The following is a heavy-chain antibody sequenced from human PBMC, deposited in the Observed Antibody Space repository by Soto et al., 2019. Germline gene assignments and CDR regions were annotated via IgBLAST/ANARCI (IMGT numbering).Heavy chain of an antibody. CDR3: AKDRQPDGLWPFDH. D-gene: IGHD2-8*01. CDR1: GFTFRTYA. Sequence: GGSLRLSCAAFGFTFRTYAMSWVRQAPGKGLEWVSGLFGNGGGISYADSVKGRFTISRDNSNNMLYLQMRSLRVEDTAVYYCAKDRQPDGLWPFDHWGQGTLVTVSS. CDR2: LFGNGGGI. V-gene: IGHV3-23*01. J-gene: IGHJ4*02.